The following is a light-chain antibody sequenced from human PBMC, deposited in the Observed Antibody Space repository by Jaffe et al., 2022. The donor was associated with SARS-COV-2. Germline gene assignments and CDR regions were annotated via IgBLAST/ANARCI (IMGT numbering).Light chain of an antibody. J-gene: IGKJ1*01. V-gene: IGKV3-15*01. CDR2: GAS. Sequence: EIVMTQSPATLSVSPGERATLSCRASQSVSSNLAWYQQKPGQAPRLLIYGASTRATGIPARFSGSGSGTEFTLIISSLQSEDLAVYYCQEYNNWRTFGQGTKVEIK. CDR3: QEYNNWRT. CDR1: QSVSSN.